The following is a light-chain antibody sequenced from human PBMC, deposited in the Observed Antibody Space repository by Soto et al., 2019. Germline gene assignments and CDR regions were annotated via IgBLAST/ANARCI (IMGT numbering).Light chain of an antibody. CDR1: QSVSSN. CDR3: QQYNSWPLT. Sequence: ETVMTQSPATLSVSPRERATLSCRASQSVSSNLAWYQQKPGQPPRLLIYDISTRATGIPTRFSGSGSGTEFTLTISSLQSEDFAVYYCQQYNSWPLTFGGGTKVEIK. V-gene: IGKV3D-15*01. CDR2: DIS. J-gene: IGKJ4*01.